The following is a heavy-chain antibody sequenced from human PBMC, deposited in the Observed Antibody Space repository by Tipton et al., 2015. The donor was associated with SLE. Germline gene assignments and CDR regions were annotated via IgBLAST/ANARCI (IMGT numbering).Heavy chain of an antibody. D-gene: IGHD4-11*01. CDR3: ARLLLTVTTFYFDY. J-gene: IGHJ4*02. CDR2: INHSGST. CDR1: GGSFSGYY. V-gene: IGHV4-34*01. Sequence: TLSLTCAVYGGSFSGYYWSWIRQPPGKGLEWIGEINHSGSTNYNPSLKSRVTISVDTSKNQFSLKLSSVTAADTAVYYCARLLLTVTTFYFDYWGQGTLVTVSS.